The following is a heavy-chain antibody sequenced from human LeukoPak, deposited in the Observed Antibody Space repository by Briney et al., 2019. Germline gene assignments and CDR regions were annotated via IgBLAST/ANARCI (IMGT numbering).Heavy chain of an antibody. CDR1: GFTFSSYW. J-gene: IGHJ4*02. Sequence: PGGSLRLSCAASGFTFSSYWMHWVRQAPGKGLVWVSRINSDGSSTSYADTVKGRFTISRDNAKNSLYLQMNSLRAEDTAVYYCARAIDYGGTPFDYWGQGTLVTVSS. CDR3: ARAIDYGGTPFDY. V-gene: IGHV3-74*01. D-gene: IGHD4-23*01. CDR2: INSDGSST.